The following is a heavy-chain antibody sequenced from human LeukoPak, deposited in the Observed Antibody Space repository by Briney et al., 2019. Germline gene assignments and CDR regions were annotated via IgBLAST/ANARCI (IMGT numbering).Heavy chain of an antibody. J-gene: IGHJ4*02. Sequence: GESLKISCKGSGYSFTTYWTGWVRQLPGKGLEWLGVIYPGDSDTRYSPSFKGQVTISADKSINTAYLQRSSRNASDTAMYYCTRQVQSSGYSPDYWGQGTMVTVSS. CDR3: TRQVQSSGYSPDY. CDR1: GYSFTTYW. D-gene: IGHD3-22*01. V-gene: IGHV5-51*01. CDR2: IYPGDSDT.